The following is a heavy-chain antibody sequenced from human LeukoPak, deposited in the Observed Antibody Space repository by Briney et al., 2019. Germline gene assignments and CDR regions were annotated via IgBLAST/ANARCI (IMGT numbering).Heavy chain of an antibody. CDR3: ARVPGIAVADYYFDY. Sequence: ASVKVSCKASGYTFTGYYMHWVRQAPGQGLEWMGWINPNSGGTNYAQKFQGRVTMTRDTSISTAYMELSRLRSDDTAVYYCARVPGIAVADYYFDYWGQGTLVTVFS. J-gene: IGHJ4*02. D-gene: IGHD6-19*01. CDR2: INPNSGGT. CDR1: GYTFTGYY. V-gene: IGHV1-2*02.